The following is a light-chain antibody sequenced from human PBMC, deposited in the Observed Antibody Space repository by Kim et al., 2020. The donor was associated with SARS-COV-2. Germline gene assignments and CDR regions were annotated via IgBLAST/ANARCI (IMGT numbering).Light chain of an antibody. Sequence: ALGQTVRIRCQGDSLRSYYASWYQQKPGQAPVHVIYGKNNRPSGIPDRFSGSSSGNTASLTITGAQAEDEADYYCNSRDSSGNHAVFGGGTQLTVL. CDR1: SLRSYY. CDR2: GKN. J-gene: IGLJ7*01. V-gene: IGLV3-19*01. CDR3: NSRDSSGNHAV.